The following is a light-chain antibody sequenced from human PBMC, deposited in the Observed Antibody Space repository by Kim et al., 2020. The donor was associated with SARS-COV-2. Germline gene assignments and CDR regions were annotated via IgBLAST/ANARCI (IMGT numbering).Light chain of an antibody. Sequence: QSVLTQPPSASGTPGQRVTISCSGGTSNVGRNTVNWFQQLPGTAPRLLIYGHNQRPSGVPDRFSGSKSVTSASLAINGLQSEDEADYYCAAWDDSLSGWVFGGGTKVTVL. CDR3: AAWDDSLSGWV. CDR2: GHN. V-gene: IGLV1-44*01. CDR1: TSNVGRNT. J-gene: IGLJ3*02.